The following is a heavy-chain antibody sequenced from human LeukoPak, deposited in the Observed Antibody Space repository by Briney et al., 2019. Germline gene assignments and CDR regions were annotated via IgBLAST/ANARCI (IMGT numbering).Heavy chain of an antibody. CDR1: GFTVSSNH. J-gene: IGHJ3*02. CDR2: IYSGGST. V-gene: IGHV3-53*01. D-gene: IGHD1/OR15-1a*01. Sequence: PGGSLRLSCAASGFTVSSNHMSWVRQAPGQGLEWVSVIYSGGSTYYADFVKGRFTISRDNSKKTQYLQMNSLRAEDTAVYYCARETRNALDIWGQGTMATVSS. CDR3: ARETRNALDI.